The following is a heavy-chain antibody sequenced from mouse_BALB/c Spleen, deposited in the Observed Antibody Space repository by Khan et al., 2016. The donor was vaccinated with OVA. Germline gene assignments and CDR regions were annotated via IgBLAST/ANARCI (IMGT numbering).Heavy chain of an antibody. V-gene: IGHV1-7*01. D-gene: IGHD2-1*01. J-gene: IGHJ3*01. CDR1: GYTFTTYW. CDR3: ARRGRYGIFVY. CDR2: IDPSTGYI. Sequence: QVQLKQSGAELAKPGASVKMSCKASGYTFTTYWMHWVKKRPGQGLEWIGYIDPSTGYIEYNQKFKDKATLTTDKSSTTAFMQLSSLTSEDSAVYYCARRGRYGIFVYWGQGTLVTVSA.